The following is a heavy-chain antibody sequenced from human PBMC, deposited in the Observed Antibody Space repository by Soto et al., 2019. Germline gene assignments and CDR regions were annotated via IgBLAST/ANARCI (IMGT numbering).Heavy chain of an antibody. Sequence: GASVKVSCKASGYTFTSYGISWVRQAPGQGLEWMGWISAYNGNTNYAQKLQGRVTMTTDTSTSTAYMELRSLRSDDTAVYYCARQSSSRRITIFGVVIRTKELDYWGQGTLVTVSS. J-gene: IGHJ4*02. D-gene: IGHD3-3*01. CDR1: GYTFTSYG. CDR3: ARQSSSRRITIFGVVIRTKELDY. V-gene: IGHV1-18*04. CDR2: ISAYNGNT.